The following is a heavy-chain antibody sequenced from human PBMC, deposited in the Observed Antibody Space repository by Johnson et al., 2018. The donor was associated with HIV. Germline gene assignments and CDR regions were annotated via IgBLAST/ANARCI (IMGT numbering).Heavy chain of an antibody. CDR1: GFTFSSYW. CDR3: ARDGYSYGDAFDI. J-gene: IGHJ3*02. CDR2: TNSDGSST. V-gene: IGHV3-74*01. D-gene: IGHD5-18*01. Sequence: VQLVESGGGLVQPGGSLRLSCAASGFTFSSYWMHWFRQVPGNGLVWVSHTNSDGSSTTYADSVRGRFTISRDNAKNTLYLQMNSLRAEDTALYYCARDGYSYGDAFDIWGQGTMVTVSS.